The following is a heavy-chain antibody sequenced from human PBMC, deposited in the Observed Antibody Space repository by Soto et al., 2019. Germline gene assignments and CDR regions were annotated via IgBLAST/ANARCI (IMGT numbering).Heavy chain of an antibody. J-gene: IGHJ3*02. CDR1: GGTFSSYS. V-gene: IGHV1-69*13. Sequence: ASVKVSCKASGGTFSSYSISWVRQAPGQGLEWMGGIIPIFGTANYAQKFQGRVTITADESTSTAYMELSSLRSEDTAVYYCANTVLGYCSGGSCYEEAFDIWGQGTMVTVSS. D-gene: IGHD2-15*01. CDR3: ANTVLGYCSGGSCYEEAFDI. CDR2: IIPIFGTA.